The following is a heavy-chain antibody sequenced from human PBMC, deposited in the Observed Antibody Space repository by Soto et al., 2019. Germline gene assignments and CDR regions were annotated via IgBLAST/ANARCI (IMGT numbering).Heavy chain of an antibody. V-gene: IGHV1-2*02. CDR3: ARDLAKGGGSAGFDY. Sequence: ASVKVSCKASGYTFTGYYIHWVRQAPGQGLEWMGWINPNSGGTKYPQKFQGRVTMTRDTSIRTVYMSLTGLKSDDTAVYFCARDLAKGGGSAGFDYWGQGTLVTAPQ. D-gene: IGHD2-15*01. CDR1: GYTFTGYY. J-gene: IGHJ4*02. CDR2: INPNSGGT.